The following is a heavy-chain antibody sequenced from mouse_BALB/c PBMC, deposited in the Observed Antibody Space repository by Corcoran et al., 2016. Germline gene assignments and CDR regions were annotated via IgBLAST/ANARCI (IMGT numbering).Heavy chain of an antibody. J-gene: IGHJ3*01. CDR2: INPYNDGT. D-gene: IGHD2-3*01. Sequence: EVQLQQSGPELVKPGASVKMSCKASGYTFTSYVMHWVKQKPGQGLECIGYINPYNDGTKYNEKFKGKATLTSDKSSSTAYMELSSLTSEDSAVYDCARKDGLAWFAYWGQGTLVTVSA. CDR1: GYTFTSYV. CDR3: ARKDGLAWFAY. V-gene: IGHV1S136*01.